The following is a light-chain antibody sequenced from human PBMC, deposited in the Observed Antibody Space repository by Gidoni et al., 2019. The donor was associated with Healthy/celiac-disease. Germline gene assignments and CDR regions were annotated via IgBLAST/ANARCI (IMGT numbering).Light chain of an antibody. CDR3: NCRENSGNLGWV. CDR2: GKN. CDR1: SLSSYY. Sequence: SSELTQDPAVSVALGQTVRITCQGDSLSSYYASWYQQKPGQAPVLVIYGKNNRPSGIPDRFSGSSSRNTASLTITGAQAEDEADYYCNCRENSGNLGWVFGGGTKLTVL. J-gene: IGLJ3*02. V-gene: IGLV3-19*01.